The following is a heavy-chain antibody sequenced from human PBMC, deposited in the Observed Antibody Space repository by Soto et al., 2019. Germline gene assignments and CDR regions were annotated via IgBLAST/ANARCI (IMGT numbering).Heavy chain of an antibody. Sequence: QVHLVQSGAEVKKPGASVKVSCKGSGYGFTTYGITWVRQAPGQGLEWMAWISAHNGNTNYAQKLQGRVTVTRDTSTRTAYMELRSLRSDDTAVYYCARGWYGDYWGQGALVTVSS. J-gene: IGHJ4*02. CDR1: GYGFTTYG. V-gene: IGHV1-18*01. D-gene: IGHD2-15*01. CDR3: ARGWYGDY. CDR2: ISAHNGNT.